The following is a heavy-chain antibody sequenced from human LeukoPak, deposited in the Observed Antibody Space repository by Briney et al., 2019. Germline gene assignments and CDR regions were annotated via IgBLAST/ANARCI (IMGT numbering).Heavy chain of an antibody. J-gene: IGHJ4*02. D-gene: IGHD3/OR15-3a*01. CDR2: ISTSSSYI. Sequence: GGSLRLSCAASGFTFSSYSMNWVRQAPGKGLGWVSFISTSSSYIYYADSVKGRFTISRDNAKNSLYLQMDSLRAEDTAVYYCARSPDWTHFDYWGQGTLVTVSS. CDR1: GFTFSSYS. V-gene: IGHV3-21*01. CDR3: ARSPDWTHFDY.